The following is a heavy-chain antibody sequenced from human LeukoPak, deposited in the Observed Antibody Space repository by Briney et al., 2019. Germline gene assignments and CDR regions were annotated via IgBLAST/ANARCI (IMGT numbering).Heavy chain of an antibody. CDR1: GFTFSNYA. CDR3: AKGGGLRSSAFDV. J-gene: IGHJ3*01. D-gene: IGHD4-17*01. Sequence: PGGSLRLSCAASGFTFSNYAMSWVRQAPGKGLEAVATISGSGGSTDYADSVKGRFTISRDNSKNTLYLQMNSLRAEDTAVYYCAKGGGLRSSAFDVWGQGTMVTVSS. CDR2: ISGSGGST. V-gene: IGHV3-23*01.